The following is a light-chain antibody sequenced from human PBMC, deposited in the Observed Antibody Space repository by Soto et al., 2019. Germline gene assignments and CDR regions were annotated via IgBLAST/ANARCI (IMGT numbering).Light chain of an antibody. J-gene: IGKJ1*01. V-gene: IGKV1-5*03. CDR3: QHYNSYSEA. CDR2: KAS. CDR1: QSISTW. Sequence: DIQITQSPSTLSASFGDRVTITCRASQSISTWLAWYQQKPGKAPKLLIYKASTLKSGVPSRFSGSGSGTEFTLTISSLQPDDFATYYCQHYNSYSEAFGQGTKVDIK.